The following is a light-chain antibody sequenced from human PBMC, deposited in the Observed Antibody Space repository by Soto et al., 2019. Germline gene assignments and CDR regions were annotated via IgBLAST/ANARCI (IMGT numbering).Light chain of an antibody. CDR3: QQSYDMPWT. CDR1: QSISSY. Sequence: DIQMTQSPSSLSASVGDTVTITFRASQSISSYLTWYQQKPGKAPKLLIYAAYNLQGGVPSRFSGSGSGTDFTLTISSLQPEDFAAYYCQQSYDMPWTFGQGTKVDI. V-gene: IGKV1-39*01. J-gene: IGKJ1*01. CDR2: AAY.